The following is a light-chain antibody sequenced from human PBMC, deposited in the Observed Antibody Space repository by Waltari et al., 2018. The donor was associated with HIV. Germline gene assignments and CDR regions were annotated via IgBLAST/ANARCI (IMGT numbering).Light chain of an antibody. V-gene: IGLV3-1*01. Sequence: SYELTQPPSVSVSPGQTASITCSGDKLGNKYVCWYQQKPGQSPVLVIYQDKKRPSGIPERFSGSNAGNTATLTISGTQAVDEADYYCQAWDSSTVVFGGGTKLTVL. CDR2: QDK. CDR1: KLGNKY. CDR3: QAWDSSTVV. J-gene: IGLJ3*02.